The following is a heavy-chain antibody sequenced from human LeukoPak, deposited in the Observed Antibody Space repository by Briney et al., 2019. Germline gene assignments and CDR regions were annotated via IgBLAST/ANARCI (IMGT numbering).Heavy chain of an antibody. CDR3: AIDNYRGYSSSWYDNYFQH. Sequence: SVKVSCKASGYTFTSYDINWVRQAPGQGLEWMGGIIPTFGTANYAQKFQGRVTITADESTSTAYMELSSLRSEDTAVYYCAIDNYRGYSSSWYDNYFQHWGQGTLVTVSS. CDR1: GYTFTSYD. D-gene: IGHD6-13*01. J-gene: IGHJ1*01. V-gene: IGHV1-69*13. CDR2: IIPTFGTA.